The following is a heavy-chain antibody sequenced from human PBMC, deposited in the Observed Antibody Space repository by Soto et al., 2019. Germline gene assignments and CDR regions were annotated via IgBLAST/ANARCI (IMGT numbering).Heavy chain of an antibody. V-gene: IGHV1-69*13. CDR2: IIPIFGTA. CDR1: GGTFSSYA. CDR3: ARDSLGSSSPYYYYGMDV. J-gene: IGHJ6*02. D-gene: IGHD6-6*01. Sequence: GASVKVSCKAPGGTFSSYAISWVRQAPGQGLEWMGGIIPIFGTANYAQKFQGRVTITADESTSTAYMELSSLRSEDTAVYYCARDSLGSSSPYYYYGMDVWGQGTTVTVSS.